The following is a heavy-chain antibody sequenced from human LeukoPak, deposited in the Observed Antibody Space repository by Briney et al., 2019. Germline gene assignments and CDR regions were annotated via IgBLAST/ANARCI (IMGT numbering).Heavy chain of an antibody. J-gene: IGHJ6*03. CDR2: ISYDGSNK. V-gene: IGHV3-30-3*01. CDR1: GFTFSHYA. Sequence: PGGSLRLSCAASGFTFSHYAMSWVRQAPGKGLEWVAVISYDGSNKYYADSVKGRFTISRDNSKSTLFLQMNSPSAEDTAVYYCARGIAATNYMDVWGKGTTVTVSS. D-gene: IGHD6-13*01. CDR3: ARGIAATNYMDV.